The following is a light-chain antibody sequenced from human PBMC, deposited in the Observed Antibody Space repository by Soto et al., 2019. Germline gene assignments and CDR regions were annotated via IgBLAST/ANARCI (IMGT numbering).Light chain of an antibody. J-gene: IGKJ2*01. CDR1: QTISSN. CDR2: GAS. V-gene: IGKV3-15*01. CDR3: QQYHNWPPQYT. Sequence: EIVMTQSPATLSVSPGERATLSCRASQTISSNLAWYQQKPGQAPRLLIHGASTTAAGVPARFSGSGSGTEFTLSITSLQSEDFAVYYGQQYHNWPPQYTFGQGTQLQIK.